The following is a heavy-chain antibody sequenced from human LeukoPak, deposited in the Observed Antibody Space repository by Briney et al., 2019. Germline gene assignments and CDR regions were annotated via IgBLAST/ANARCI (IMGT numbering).Heavy chain of an antibody. J-gene: IGHJ6*04. CDR2: IIPIFGTA. CDR1: GGTFSSYT. Sequence: SVKVSCKASGGTFSSYTFSWVRQAPGQGLGWMGGIIPIFGTANYAQKFQGRVTITADKSTSTAFMELSSLRSEDTAVYYCARDSGSSWGLSGMDVWGKGTTVTVSS. CDR3: ARDSGSSWGLSGMDV. V-gene: IGHV1-69*06. D-gene: IGHD6-13*01.